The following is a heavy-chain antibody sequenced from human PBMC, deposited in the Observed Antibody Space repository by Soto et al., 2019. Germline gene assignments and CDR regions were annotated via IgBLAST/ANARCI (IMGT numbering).Heavy chain of an antibody. CDR1: GGSISSGDYY. CDR2: IYYSGST. Sequence: QVQLQESGPGLVKPSQTLSLTCTVSGGSISSGDYYWSWIRQPPGKGLEWIGYIYYSGSTYYNPSLQRRVNIPVDTSKNQFPLKLSSVTAADTAVYYCAREIRLQDYYGSGRRFDPWGQGTLVTVSS. J-gene: IGHJ5*02. V-gene: IGHV4-30-4*01. CDR3: AREIRLQDYYGSGRRFDP. D-gene: IGHD3-10*01.